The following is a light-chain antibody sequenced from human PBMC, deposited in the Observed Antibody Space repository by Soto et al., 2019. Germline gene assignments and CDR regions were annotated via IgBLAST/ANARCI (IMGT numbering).Light chain of an antibody. Sequence: DIVMTQSPDSLAVSLGERATINCKSSQSVLYSPNNKNYLAWYQHKPGQPPKMLIYWASIRESGVPDRFSGSGSGTDFTLTISRVEAEDVGVYFCMQSTHWPWTFGQGTKVDIK. CDR2: WAS. CDR3: MQSTHWPWT. V-gene: IGKV4-1*01. J-gene: IGKJ1*01. CDR1: QSVLYSPNNKNY.